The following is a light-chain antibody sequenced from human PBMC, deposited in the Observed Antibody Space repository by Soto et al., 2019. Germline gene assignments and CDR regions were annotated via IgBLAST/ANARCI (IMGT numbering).Light chain of an antibody. Sequence: EIVMTQSPGILSASPGERATLSCRASQSISSNLAWYQQKPGQAPRLLIYLVSARATDIPSRFSGSGSGTEFTLTISSLHSEDSAFYYCQQYNDWPFTFGGGTKVEI. J-gene: IGKJ4*01. CDR1: QSISSN. V-gene: IGKV3-15*01. CDR2: LVS. CDR3: QQYNDWPFT.